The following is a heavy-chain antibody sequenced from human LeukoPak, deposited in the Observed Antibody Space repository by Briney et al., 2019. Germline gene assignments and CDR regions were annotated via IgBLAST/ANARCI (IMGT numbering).Heavy chain of an antibody. D-gene: IGHD1-14*01. Sequence: ASVKVSCKASEYTFTGYYMHWVRQAPGQGLEWMGWINPNGGGTNYAQKFQGRVTMTRDTSISTAYMELSRLRSDDTAVYYCARVGTTYTTNDAFDIWGQGTMVTVSS. CDR1: EYTFTGYY. CDR2: INPNGGGT. V-gene: IGHV1-2*02. CDR3: ARVGTTYTTNDAFDI. J-gene: IGHJ3*02.